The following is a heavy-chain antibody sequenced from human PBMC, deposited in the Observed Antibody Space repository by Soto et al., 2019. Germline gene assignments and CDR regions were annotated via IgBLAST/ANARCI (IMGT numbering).Heavy chain of an antibody. J-gene: IGHJ3*02. D-gene: IGHD4-17*01. V-gene: IGHV3-33*01. CDR1: GFTFSSYG. Sequence: QVQLVESGGGVVQPGRSLRLSCAASGFTFSSYGMHWVRQAPGKGLEWVAVIWYDGSNKYYADSVKGRFTISRDNSKNTLYLQINSLRAEDTAVYYCARDMTTVTTDHAFDIWGQGTMVTVSS. CDR2: IWYDGSNK. CDR3: ARDMTTVTTDHAFDI.